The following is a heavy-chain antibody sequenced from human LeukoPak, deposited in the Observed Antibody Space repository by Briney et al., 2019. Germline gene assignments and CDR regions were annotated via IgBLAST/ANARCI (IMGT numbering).Heavy chain of an antibody. Sequence: PSETLSLTCTVSGGSISSYYWSWIRQPPGKGLEWIGYIYYSGSTNYNPSLKSRVTISVDTSKNQFSLKLSSVTAADTAVYHCARDLIAGIDRHHLAFDIWGQGTMVTVSS. CDR1: GGSISSYY. D-gene: IGHD2-15*01. CDR3: ARDLIAGIDRHHLAFDI. J-gene: IGHJ3*02. V-gene: IGHV4-59*01. CDR2: IYYSGST.